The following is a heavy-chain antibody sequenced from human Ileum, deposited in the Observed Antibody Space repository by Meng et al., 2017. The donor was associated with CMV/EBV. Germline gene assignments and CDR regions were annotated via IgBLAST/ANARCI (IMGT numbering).Heavy chain of an antibody. J-gene: IGHJ4*02. CDR2: IDTNTGNP. CDR1: GYTFTSNN. D-gene: IGHD1-26*01. CDR3: ARDGLSGRYFDY. Sequence: SCKASGYTFTSNNIIWVRQAPGQGPERMGWIDTNTGNPTYAQGFTGRFVFSLDTSVSTASLQISSLKAEDTAVYYCARDGLSGRYFDYWGQGTLVTVSS. V-gene: IGHV7-4-1*02.